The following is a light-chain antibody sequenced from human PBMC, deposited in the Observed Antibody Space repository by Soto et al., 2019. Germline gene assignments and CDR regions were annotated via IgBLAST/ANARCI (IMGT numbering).Light chain of an antibody. Sequence: SYELTQPPSVSVAPGQTARITCGGDNIGSKSVHWYQQKPRQAPVLGVYGDRDRPSGIPERFSGSNSGNTATLTISRVEAGDDADYYCQVWDSSSGHYVFGTGTKVTVL. CDR2: GDR. CDR1: NIGSKS. J-gene: IGLJ1*01. CDR3: QVWDSSSGHYV. V-gene: IGLV3-21*02.